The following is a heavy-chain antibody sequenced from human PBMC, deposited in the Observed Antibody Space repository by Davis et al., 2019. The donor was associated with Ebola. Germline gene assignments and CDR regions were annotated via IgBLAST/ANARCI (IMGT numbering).Heavy chain of an antibody. Sequence: AASVKVSCKASGGTFSSYAISWVRQARGQRLEWIGWIVVGSGNTNYAQKFQGRVTISRDMSTSTSYLDLSNVRSEDTAVYYCAASAGTVGNFDYWGQGTLVTVSS. D-gene: IGHD1-14*01. CDR1: GGTFSSYA. CDR3: AASAGTVGNFDY. CDR2: IVVGSGNT. J-gene: IGHJ4*01. V-gene: IGHV1-58*02.